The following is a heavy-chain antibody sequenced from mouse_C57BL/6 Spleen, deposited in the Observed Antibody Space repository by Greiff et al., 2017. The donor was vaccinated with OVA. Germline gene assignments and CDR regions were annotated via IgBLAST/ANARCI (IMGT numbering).Heavy chain of an antibody. CDR3: ASDGYYGGYFDY. Sequence: QVQLQQPGAELVKPGASVKLSCKASGYTFTSYWMHWVKQRPGQGLEWIGMIHPNSGSTNYNEKFKSKATLTVDKSSSTAYMQLSSLTSEDSAVYYCASDGYYGGYFDYWGQGTALTVSS. V-gene: IGHV1-64*01. CDR1: GYTFTSYW. J-gene: IGHJ2*01. CDR2: IHPNSGST. D-gene: IGHD2-3*01.